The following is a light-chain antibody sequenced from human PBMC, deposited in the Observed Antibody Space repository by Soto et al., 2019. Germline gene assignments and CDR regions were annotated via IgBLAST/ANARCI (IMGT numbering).Light chain of an antibody. Sequence: EIVLTQSPGTLSLSPGERATLSCRASQSVSSSHLAWYQQKPGQAPRLLIYGASSRATGIPDRFSGSGSGTVFTLTISRLESEDFAVYYCQQYGSSSPITFGQGTRLEIK. CDR3: QQYGSSSPIT. V-gene: IGKV3-20*01. CDR1: QSVSSSH. CDR2: GAS. J-gene: IGKJ5*01.